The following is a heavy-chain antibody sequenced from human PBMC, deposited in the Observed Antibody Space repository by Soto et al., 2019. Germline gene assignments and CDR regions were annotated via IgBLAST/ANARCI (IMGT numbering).Heavy chain of an antibody. Sequence: PSQTLSLTCAISGDSVSSNSAAWNWIRQSPSRGLEWLGRTYYRSKWYNDYAVSVKSRITLNPDTSKNQFSLPLNSVTPEDTALPCWARDPGYDFWSGYYSRLDYYGMDVWAQGTTVTVSS. D-gene: IGHD3-3*01. CDR2: TYYRSKWYN. CDR1: GDSVSSNSAA. V-gene: IGHV6-1*01. CDR3: ARDPGYDFWSGYYSRLDYYGMDV. J-gene: IGHJ6*02.